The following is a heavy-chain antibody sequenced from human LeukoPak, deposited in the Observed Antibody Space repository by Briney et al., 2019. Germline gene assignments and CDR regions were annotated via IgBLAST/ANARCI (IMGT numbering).Heavy chain of an antibody. CDR1: GYTFTGYY. Sequence: GASVKVSCKASGYTFTGYYMHWVRQAPGQGLEWMGWISAYNGNTNYAQKLQGRVTMTTDTSTSTAYMELRSLRSDDTAVYYCATGGYYYMDVWGKGTTVTVSS. CDR3: ATGGYYYMDV. J-gene: IGHJ6*03. V-gene: IGHV1-18*04. CDR2: ISAYNGNT.